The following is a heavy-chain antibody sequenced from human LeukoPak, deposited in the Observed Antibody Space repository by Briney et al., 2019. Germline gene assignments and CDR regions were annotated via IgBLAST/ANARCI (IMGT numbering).Heavy chain of an antibody. Sequence: GGSLRLSCAASGFTFSSYWMHWVRQAPGKGLVWVSRINSHGSSTSYADSVKGRFTISRDNAKNTLYLQMNSLRAEDTAVYYCARGQRIVVVSNFDYWGQGTLVTVSS. CDR2: INSHGSST. J-gene: IGHJ4*02. V-gene: IGHV3-74*01. CDR3: ARGQRIVVVSNFDY. D-gene: IGHD3-22*01. CDR1: GFTFSSYW.